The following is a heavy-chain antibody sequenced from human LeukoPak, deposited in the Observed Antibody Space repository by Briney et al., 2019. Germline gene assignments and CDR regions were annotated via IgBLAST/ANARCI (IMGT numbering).Heavy chain of an antibody. D-gene: IGHD4-17*01. J-gene: IGHJ5*02. CDR2: IYYSGST. Sequence: SETLSLTCTVSGVSISSHYWSWIRQPPGKGLEWIGYIYYSGSTNYNPSLKRRVTISVDTSKNQSSLMLSSVTAAATAVYYCASLPPTTVTTPGWFDPWGQGTLVTVSS. V-gene: IGHV4-59*08. CDR1: GVSISSHY. CDR3: ASLPPTTVTTPGWFDP.